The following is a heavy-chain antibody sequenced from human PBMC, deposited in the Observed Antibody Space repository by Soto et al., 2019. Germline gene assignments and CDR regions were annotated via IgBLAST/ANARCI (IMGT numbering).Heavy chain of an antibody. CDR3: AKDYWNPRYFDN. D-gene: IGHD1-1*01. J-gene: IGHJ4*02. CDR1: GFTFRLYC. V-gene: IGHV3-23*01. CDR2: VSDNGGRT. Sequence: PGGSLSISCAASGFTFRLYCVSGVRQDTRKGLEWVSAVSDNGGRTRYAYSVKGRFTISRDNSQNTLYLQMLSLRADDTAIYYCAKDYWNPRYFDNWGQGTLVPVSS.